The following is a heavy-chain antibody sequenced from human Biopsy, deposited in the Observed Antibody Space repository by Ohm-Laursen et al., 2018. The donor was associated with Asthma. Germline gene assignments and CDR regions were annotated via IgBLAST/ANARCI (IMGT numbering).Heavy chain of an antibody. D-gene: IGHD3-3*01. CDR1: GFTFSSYG. CDR2: IWYDGSNK. V-gene: IGHV3-33*01. Sequence: SLRLSCSASGFTFSSYGMHWVRQAPGKGLEWVAVIWYDGSNKYHADSVKGRFTISRDNSKNTLYLQMNSLRAEDTAVYYCARSIYDFWSGYYGMDVWGQGTTVTVSS. J-gene: IGHJ6*02. CDR3: ARSIYDFWSGYYGMDV.